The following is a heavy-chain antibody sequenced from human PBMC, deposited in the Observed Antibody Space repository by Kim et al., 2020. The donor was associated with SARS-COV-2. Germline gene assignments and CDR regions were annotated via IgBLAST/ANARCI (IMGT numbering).Heavy chain of an antibody. CDR2: VSYGGTN. J-gene: IGHJ5*02. CDR3: ARGSRYGHNWFDP. CDR1: GGSLNIRTYY. V-gene: IGHV4-39*01. Sequence: SETLSLTCTVSGGSLNIRTYYWGWIRQPPGKGLEWIGSVSYGGTNFYNLSLNSRVTISIDTSENQFSLELKSVTEADTAIVYCARGSRYGHNWFDPWGQGTLVTVSS. D-gene: IGHD3-10*01.